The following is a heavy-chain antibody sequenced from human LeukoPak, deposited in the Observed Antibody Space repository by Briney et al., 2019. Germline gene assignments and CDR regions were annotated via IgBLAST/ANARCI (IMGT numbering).Heavy chain of an antibody. CDR2: IYYGGST. Sequence: SETLSLTCTVSGGSISSSDYYWGWIRQPPGEGLEWIVSIYYGGSTYYNPSLKSRVTISVDTPMNQFSLKLSFVTTADTAVYYCARALGYCSGGSCTGGYNWFDPWGQGTLVTVPS. J-gene: IGHJ5*02. CDR1: GGSISSSDYY. V-gene: IGHV4-39*01. CDR3: ARALGYCSGGSCTGGYNWFDP. D-gene: IGHD2-15*01.